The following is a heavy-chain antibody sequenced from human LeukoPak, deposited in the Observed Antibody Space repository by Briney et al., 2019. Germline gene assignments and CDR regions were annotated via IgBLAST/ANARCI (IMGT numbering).Heavy chain of an antibody. CDR3: ARGPMKGSPHDP. CDR1: GYTFTGYY. D-gene: IGHD1-26*01. J-gene: IGHJ5*02. V-gene: IGHV1-2*02. CDR2: INPNSGGT. Sequence: ASVKVSCKASGYTFTGYYMHWVRQAPGQGLEWMGWINPNSGGTNYAQKFQGRVTMTRDTSISAAYMELSRLRSDDTAVYYCARGPMKGSPHDPWGQGTLVTVSS.